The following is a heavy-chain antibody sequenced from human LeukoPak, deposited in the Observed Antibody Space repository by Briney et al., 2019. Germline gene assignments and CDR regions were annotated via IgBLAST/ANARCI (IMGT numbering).Heavy chain of an antibody. CDR2: IWYDGSNK. J-gene: IGHJ5*02. CDR1: GFTFSSYG. D-gene: IGHD1-1*01. V-gene: IGHV3-33*01. Sequence: GRSLRLSCAVSGFTFSSYGFHWVRQAPGKGLEWVTSIWYDGSNKKYADSVKGRSTISRDDSKNTLDLQMNSLRAEDTAVYYCAREGTAGTNLNWFDPWGQGTLVTVSS. CDR3: AREGTAGTNLNWFDP.